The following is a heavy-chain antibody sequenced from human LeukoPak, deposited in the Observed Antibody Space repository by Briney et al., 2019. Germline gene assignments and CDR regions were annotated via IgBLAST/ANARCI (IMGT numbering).Heavy chain of an antibody. CDR2: INAGNGNT. Sequence: ASVKVSCKASGYTFTSYAMHWERQAPGQRLEWMGWINAGNGNTKYSQKFQGRVTITRDTSASTAYMELSRLRSEDTAVYYCARDQTTVTQGNYYYAMDVWGQGTTVTVSS. CDR1: GYTFTSYA. J-gene: IGHJ6*02. CDR3: ARDQTTVTQGNYYYAMDV. D-gene: IGHD4-17*01. V-gene: IGHV1-3*01.